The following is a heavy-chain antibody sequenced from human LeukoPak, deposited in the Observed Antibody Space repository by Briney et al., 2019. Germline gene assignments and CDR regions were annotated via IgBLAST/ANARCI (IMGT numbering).Heavy chain of an antibody. V-gene: IGHV3-7*05. CDR2: VKQDGSEK. CDR3: ARDLGGGLWPNAFDI. J-gene: IGHJ3*02. D-gene: IGHD3-16*01. Sequence: GGSLRLSCAASGFIFSNYWVTWLRQAPGKGLEWVANVKQDGSEKYYVDSVKGRFTISRDNAKDSLYLQLDSLRAEDTAVYYCARDLGGGLWPNAFDIWGQGTMVTVSS. CDR1: GFIFSNYW.